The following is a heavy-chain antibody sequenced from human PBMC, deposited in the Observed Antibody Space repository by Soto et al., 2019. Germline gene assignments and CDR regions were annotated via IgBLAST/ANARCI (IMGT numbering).Heavy chain of an antibody. CDR1: GGSISSYY. J-gene: IGHJ5*02. D-gene: IGHD6-19*01. CDR3: ARGPGSGLLWFDP. CDR2: IFYSGST. Sequence: SETLSLTCNVSGGSISSYYWTWIRQPPGKGLEWIGYIFYSGSTNYNPSLKSRVSISVDTSKNRFSLKLTSVTAADTAVYYCARGPGSGLLWFDPWGQGTLVTVSS. V-gene: IGHV4-59*01.